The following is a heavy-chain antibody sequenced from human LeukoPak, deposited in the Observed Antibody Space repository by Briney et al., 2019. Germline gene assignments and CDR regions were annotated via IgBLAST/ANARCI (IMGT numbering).Heavy chain of an antibody. J-gene: IGHJ4*02. Sequence: TGGSLRLSCAASGFTFSIYGMHGVRKAPGKGREWVAVIWYDGSNKYYADSVKGRFTISRDNSKNTLYLQMNSLRAEDTAVYYCARVAVAGTIFDYWGQGTLVTVSS. CDR2: IWYDGSNK. CDR1: GFTFSIYG. D-gene: IGHD6-19*01. V-gene: IGHV3-33*01. CDR3: ARVAVAGTIFDY.